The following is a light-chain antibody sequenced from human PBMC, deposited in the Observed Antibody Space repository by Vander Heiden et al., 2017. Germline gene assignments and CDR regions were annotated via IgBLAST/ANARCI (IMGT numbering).Light chain of an antibody. J-gene: IGLJ3*02. Sequence: QSVLTQPPSASGTPGQRVTISCSGSRSNIGSNSVFWYQERPGTSTKLLIYRNNKRPSGVPDRFSGSKSVTSASLAISGLRSEDEADYYCAAWDDSLSGWVFGGGTKLTVL. CDR1: RSNIGSNS. CDR2: RNN. CDR3: AAWDDSLSGWV. V-gene: IGLV1-47*01.